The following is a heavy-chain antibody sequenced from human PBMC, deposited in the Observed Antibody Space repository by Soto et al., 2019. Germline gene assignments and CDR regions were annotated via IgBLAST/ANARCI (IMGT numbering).Heavy chain of an antibody. CDR3: AGNTYYYDSSGYDYFDY. D-gene: IGHD3-22*01. CDR1: GGTFSSYA. V-gene: IGHV1-69*01. J-gene: IGHJ4*02. CDR2: IIPIFGTA. Sequence: QVQLVQSGAEVKKPGSSVKVSCKASGGTFSSYAISWVRQAPGQGLEWMGGIIPIFGTANYAQKFQGRGTITADESTSTDSMELSSLRSEDTAVYYCAGNTYYYDSSGYDYFDYWGQGTLVTVSS.